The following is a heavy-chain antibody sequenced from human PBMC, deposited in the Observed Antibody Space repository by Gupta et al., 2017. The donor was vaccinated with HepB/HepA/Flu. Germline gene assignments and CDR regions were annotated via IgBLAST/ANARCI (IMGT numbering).Heavy chain of an antibody. CDR2: IKQDGSEK. CDR3: ARDHRHCSSTSCYPGYFDY. J-gene: IGHJ4*02. D-gene: IGHD2-2*01. CDR1: GFTFSSYW. Sequence: EVQLVESGGGLVQPGGSLRLSCAASGFTFSSYWMSWVRQAPGKGLEWVANIKQDGSEKYVDSVKGRFTISRDNAKNSLYLQMNSLRAEDTAVYYCARDHRHCSSTSCYPGYFDYWGQGTLVTVSS. V-gene: IGHV3-7*01.